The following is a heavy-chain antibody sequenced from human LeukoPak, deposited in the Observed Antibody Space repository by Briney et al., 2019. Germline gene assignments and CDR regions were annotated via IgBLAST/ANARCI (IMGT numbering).Heavy chain of an antibody. CDR2: IYYSGST. CDR3: ARVCSTSCYSENAYYFDY. CDR1: GGSISSGDYY. J-gene: IGHJ4*02. D-gene: IGHD2-2*01. Sequence: SQTLSLTCTVSGGSISSGDYYWSWIRQPPGKGLEWIGYIYYSGSTYYNPSLKSRVTISVDTSKNQFSLKLSSVTAADTAVYYCARVCSTSCYSENAYYFDYWGQGTLVTVSS. V-gene: IGHV4-30-4*08.